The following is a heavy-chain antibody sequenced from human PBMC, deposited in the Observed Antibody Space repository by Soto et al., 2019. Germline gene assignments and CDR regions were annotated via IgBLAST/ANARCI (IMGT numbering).Heavy chain of an antibody. J-gene: IGHJ5*02. CDR3: ARDPYYYDSSGYYP. D-gene: IGHD3-22*01. CDR1: GGTFSSYA. V-gene: IGHV1-69*13. CDR2: IIPIFGTA. Sequence: SVKVSCKASGGTFSSYAISWVRQAPGQGLEWMGGIIPIFGTANYAQKFQGRVTITADESTSTAYMELSSLRSEDTAVYYCARDPYYYDSSGYYPWGQGTLVTVPQ.